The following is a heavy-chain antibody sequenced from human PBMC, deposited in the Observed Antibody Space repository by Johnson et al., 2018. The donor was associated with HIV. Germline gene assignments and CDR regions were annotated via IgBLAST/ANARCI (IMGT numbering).Heavy chain of an antibody. CDR2: ISSSGSTI. CDR1: GFTFSDYY. J-gene: IGHJ3*02. Sequence: QVQLVESGGGVVQPARSLRLSCAASGFTFSDYYMSWIRQAPGKGLEWVSYISSSGSTIYYADSVKGRFTISRDNAKNSLYLQMNSLRAEDTAVYYCARGDYYDSSGYYHPDAFDIWGQGTMVTVSS. CDR3: ARGDYYDSSGYYHPDAFDI. V-gene: IGHV3-11*04. D-gene: IGHD3-22*01.